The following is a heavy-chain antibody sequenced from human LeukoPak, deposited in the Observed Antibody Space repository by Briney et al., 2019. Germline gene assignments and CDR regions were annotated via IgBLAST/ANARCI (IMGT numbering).Heavy chain of an antibody. D-gene: IGHD1-26*01. CDR2: LTSSSNYI. J-gene: IGHJ4*02. V-gene: IGHV3-21*01. CDR1: GFTFTSYA. CDR3: ARLSGSSYGKYYFDY. Sequence: PGGSLRLSCAASGFTFTSYAMEWVRQAPGKGPEWLSSLTSSSNYIYYADSVKGRFTISRDNAKSSLYLQMNSLRAEDTAIYYCARLSGSSYGKYYFDYWGQGTLVTASS.